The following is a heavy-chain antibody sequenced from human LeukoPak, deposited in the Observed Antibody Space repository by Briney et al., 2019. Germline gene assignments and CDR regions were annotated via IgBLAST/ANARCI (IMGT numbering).Heavy chain of an antibody. CDR1: GFTFSDYY. Sequence: GGSLRLSCAASGFTFSDYYMSWIRQAPGKGLEWVSYISSSGSTIYYADSVKGRFTISRDNAKNSLYLQMNSLRAEDTAVYHCARDRGSRDRTSNTPKYYYYMDVWGKGTTVTVSS. CDR2: ISSSGSTI. J-gene: IGHJ6*03. D-gene: IGHD1/OR15-1a*01. CDR3: ARDRGSRDRTSNTPKYYYYMDV. V-gene: IGHV3-11*04.